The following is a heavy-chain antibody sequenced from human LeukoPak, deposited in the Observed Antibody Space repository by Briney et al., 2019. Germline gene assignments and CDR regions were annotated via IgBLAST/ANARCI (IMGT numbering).Heavy chain of an antibody. CDR1: GFTFSSYS. CDR3: ARRDKTAAGFYFDS. CDR2: ISTSSSYI. V-gene: IGHV3-21*01. J-gene: IGHJ4*02. D-gene: IGHD6-13*01. Sequence: GGSLRLSCAASGFTFSSYSMNRVRQAPGKGLEWVSSISTSSSYIYYADSVKGRFTISRDNAKNSLYLQMNSLRAEDTAVYYCARRDKTAAGFYFDSWGQGTLVTVSS.